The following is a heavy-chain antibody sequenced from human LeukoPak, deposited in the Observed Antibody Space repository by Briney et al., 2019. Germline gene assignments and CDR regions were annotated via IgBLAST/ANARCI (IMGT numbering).Heavy chain of an antibody. CDR1: GGSISSSSYY. V-gene: IGHV4-39*07. CDR3: ASEGNGSGSNGFDY. CDR2: IYYSGST. J-gene: IGHJ4*02. Sequence: SETLSLTCTVSGGSISSSSYYWGWIRQPPGKGLEWIGSIYYSGSTYYNPSLKSRVTISVDTSKNQFSLKLSSVTAADTAVYYCASEGNGSGSNGFDYWGQGTLVTVSS. D-gene: IGHD3-10*01.